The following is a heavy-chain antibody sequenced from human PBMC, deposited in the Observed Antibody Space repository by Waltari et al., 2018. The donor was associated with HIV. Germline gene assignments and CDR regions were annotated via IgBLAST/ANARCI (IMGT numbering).Heavy chain of an antibody. J-gene: IGHJ1*01. D-gene: IGHD1-26*01. Sequence: EVQLVESGGGLVQPGGSLRLSCAASGFPFGTYWMSWVRQAPGKGLEWVANIKQDGSERYYVDSVKGRFTVSRDNAKNSLYLQMNSLTAEDTAVYYCARSHSGNNGDQWGQGTLVTVSS. CDR3: ARSHSGNNGDQ. V-gene: IGHV3-7*01. CDR2: IKQDGSER. CDR1: GFPFGTYW.